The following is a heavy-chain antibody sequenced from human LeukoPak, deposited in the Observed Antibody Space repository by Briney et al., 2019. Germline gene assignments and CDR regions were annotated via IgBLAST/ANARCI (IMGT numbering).Heavy chain of an antibody. CDR2: ISGSGGST. CDR3: ATGGGNIVVVPAAVDY. CDR1: GFTFSSYA. J-gene: IGHJ4*02. D-gene: IGHD2-2*01. Sequence: GGSLRLSCAASGFTFSSYAMSWVRQAPGKGLEWVSAISGSGGSTYYADSVKGRFTISRDNSKNTLYLQMYSLRAEDTAVYYCATGGGNIVVVPAAVDYWGQGTLVTVSS. V-gene: IGHV3-23*01.